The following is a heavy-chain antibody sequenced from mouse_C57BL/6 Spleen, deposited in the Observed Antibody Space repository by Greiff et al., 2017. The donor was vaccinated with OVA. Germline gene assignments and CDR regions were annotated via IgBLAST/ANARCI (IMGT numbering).Heavy chain of an antibody. V-gene: IGHV5-17*01. Sequence: HLVASGGCFVTPGASLPLSCPASVFSFSDSFMPWVRHAPEQLLAWVAYISSGSSTLYYADTVKGRFTISRDNAKNTLFLQMTSLRSEDTAMYYCAKYDYWGQGTTLTVSS. CDR1: VFSFSDSF. CDR3: AKYDY. CDR2: ISSGSSTL. J-gene: IGHJ2*01.